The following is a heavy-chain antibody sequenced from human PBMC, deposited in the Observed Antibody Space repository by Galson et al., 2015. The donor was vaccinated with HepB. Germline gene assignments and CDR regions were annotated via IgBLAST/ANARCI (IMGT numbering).Heavy chain of an antibody. V-gene: IGHV1-69*06. CDR3: ARAGYDSSGSPDDY. Sequence: QSGAEVKKPGESLKISCKASGGTFSSYAISWVRQAPGQGLEWMGGIIPIFGTANYAQKFQGRVTITADKSTSTAYMELSSLRSEDTAVYYCARAGYDSSGSPDDYWGQGTLVTVSS. J-gene: IGHJ4*02. CDR1: GGTFSSYA. D-gene: IGHD3-22*01. CDR2: IIPIFGTA.